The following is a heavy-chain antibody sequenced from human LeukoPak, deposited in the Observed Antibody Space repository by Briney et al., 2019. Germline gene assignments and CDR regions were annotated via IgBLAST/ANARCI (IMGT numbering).Heavy chain of an antibody. Sequence: SETLSLTCTVSGDSIRNYYWSWIRQPPGKGLEWIGYIYYRGNTNYNPSLKSRVIISIDTSKNQFSLKMSSVTAADTAVYFCARDSPPQYASSSAGFDYWGQGTLSPSPQ. CDR3: ARDSPPQYASSSAGFDY. J-gene: IGHJ4*02. V-gene: IGHV4-59*01. CDR2: IYYRGNT. CDR1: GDSIRNYY. D-gene: IGHD6-6*01.